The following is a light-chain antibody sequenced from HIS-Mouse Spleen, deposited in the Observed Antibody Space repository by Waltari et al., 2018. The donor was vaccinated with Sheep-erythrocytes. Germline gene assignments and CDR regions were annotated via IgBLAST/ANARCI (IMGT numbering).Light chain of an antibody. CDR3: YSTDSSGNHRV. V-gene: IGLV3-10*01. CDR1: ALPKQY. Sequence: SYELTQPPSVSVSPGHTARITCSVDALPKQYAYWYQQKSGQAPVLVIYEDSKRPSGIPERFSGSSSGTMATLTISGAQVEDEADYYCYSTDSSGNHRVFGGGTKLTVL. J-gene: IGLJ2*01. CDR2: EDS.